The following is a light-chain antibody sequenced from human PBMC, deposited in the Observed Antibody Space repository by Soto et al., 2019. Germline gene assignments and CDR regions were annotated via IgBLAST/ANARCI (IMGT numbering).Light chain of an antibody. CDR2: DVS. Sequence: QSALTQPASGSGSPGQSSSISYTGTSSDVGRYNYVSWYQQHPGKAPKLMIYDVSNRPSGVSNRFSGSKSGNTASLTISGLQAEDEADYYCSSYTSSSTLYVFGTGTKVTVL. CDR3: SSYTSSSTLYV. CDR1: SSDVGRYNY. V-gene: IGLV2-14*01. J-gene: IGLJ1*01.